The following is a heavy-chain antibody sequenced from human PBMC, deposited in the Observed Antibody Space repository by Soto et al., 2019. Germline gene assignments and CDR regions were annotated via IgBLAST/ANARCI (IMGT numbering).Heavy chain of an antibody. V-gene: IGHV3-30-3*01. CDR3: ATIPKQGRDYYYGMDV. CDR1: GFTFSSYA. Sequence: GGSLRLSCAASGFTFSSYAMHWVRQAPGKGLEWVAVISYDGSNKYYADSVKGRFTISRDNSKNTLYLQMNSLRAEDTAVYYCATIPKQGRDYYYGMDVWGQGTTVTVSS. D-gene: IGHD2-2*02. CDR2: ISYDGSNK. J-gene: IGHJ6*02.